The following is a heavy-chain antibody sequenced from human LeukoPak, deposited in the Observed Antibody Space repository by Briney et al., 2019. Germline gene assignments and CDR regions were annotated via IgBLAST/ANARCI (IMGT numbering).Heavy chain of an antibody. CDR2: ISYDGSNK. CDR3: AKDNLRGEAFDY. CDR1: GFTFSSYG. V-gene: IGHV3-30*18. D-gene: IGHD3-10*01. Sequence: GGSLRLSCAASGFTFSSYGMHWVRQAPGKGLEWVAVISYDGSNKYYADSVKGRFTISRDNSKNMLYLQMNSLRAEDTAVYYRAKDNLRGEAFDYWGQGTLVTVSS. J-gene: IGHJ4*02.